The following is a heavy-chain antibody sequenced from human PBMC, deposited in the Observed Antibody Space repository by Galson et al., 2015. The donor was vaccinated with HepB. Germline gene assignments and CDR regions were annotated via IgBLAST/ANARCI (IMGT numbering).Heavy chain of an antibody. CDR2: TYYRSKWYN. D-gene: IGHD2-2*01. Sequence: CAISGDSVSSNSAAWNWIRQSPSRGLEWLGRTYYRSKWYNDYAVSVKSRITINPATSKNQFSLQLNSVTPEDTAVYYCARVYCSSTSCYLPFDYWGQGTLVTVSS. CDR1: GDSVSSNSAA. CDR3: ARVYCSSTSCYLPFDY. V-gene: IGHV6-1*01. J-gene: IGHJ4*02.